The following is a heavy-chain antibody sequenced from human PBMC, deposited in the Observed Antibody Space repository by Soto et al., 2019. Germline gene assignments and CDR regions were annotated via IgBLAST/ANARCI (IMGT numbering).Heavy chain of an antibody. CDR1: GFTFSDYY. Sequence: GGSLRLSCAASGFTFSDYYMSWIRQAPGKGLEWVSYNSSSSSYTNYADSVKGRFTISRDNAKNSLYLQMNSLRAEDTAVYYCARLGYCSSTSCYTPVSHYGMDVWGQGTTVTVSS. J-gene: IGHJ6*02. CDR2: NSSSSSYT. D-gene: IGHD2-2*02. V-gene: IGHV3-11*06. CDR3: ARLGYCSSTSCYTPVSHYGMDV.